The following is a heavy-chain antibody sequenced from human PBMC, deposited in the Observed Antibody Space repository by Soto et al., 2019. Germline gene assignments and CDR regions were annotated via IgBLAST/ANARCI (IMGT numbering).Heavy chain of an antibody. V-gene: IGHV4-31*03. D-gene: IGHD2-2*01. CDR3: AREVNVPADADAFDI. J-gene: IGHJ3*02. CDR2: IHYSGSA. Sequence: QVQLQESGPVLVKPSQTLSLTCTVSGGSISNDNYFWSWIRQHPGKGLEWIGYIHYSGSAYYNPSLRGRVIILVDTTKNQFSMKLTSVTAADTAMYYCAREVNVPADADAFDIWGQGTMVTVSS. CDR1: GGSISNDNYF.